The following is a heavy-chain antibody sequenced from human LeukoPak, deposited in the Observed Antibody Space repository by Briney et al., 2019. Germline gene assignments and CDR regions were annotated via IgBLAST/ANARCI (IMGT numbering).Heavy chain of an antibody. CDR2: ISSSSSYI. V-gene: IGHV3-21*01. CDR3: ARLPVVITGGYGKDV. D-gene: IGHD3-22*01. J-gene: IGHJ6*02. CDR1: GFTFSSYS. Sequence: PGGSLRLSCAASGFTFSSYSMNWVRQAPGKGLEWVSSISSSSSYIYYADSVKGRFTISRDNAKNSLYLQMNSLRAEDTAVYYCARLPVVITGGYGKDVWGQGTTVTVSS.